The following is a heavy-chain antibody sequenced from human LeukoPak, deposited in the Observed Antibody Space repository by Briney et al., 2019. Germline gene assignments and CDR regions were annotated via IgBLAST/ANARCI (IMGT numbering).Heavy chain of an antibody. D-gene: IGHD6-13*01. J-gene: IGHJ5*02. V-gene: IGHV1-2*02. CDR3: ARDLEYSSSWYQFSFWFDP. Sequence: ASVKVSCKASGYTFTGYYMHWARQAPGQGLEWMGWINPNSGGTNYAQKFQGRVTMTRDTSISTAYMELSRLRSDDTAVYYCARDLEYSSSWYQFSFWFDPWGQGTLVTVSS. CDR1: GYTFTGYY. CDR2: INPNSGGT.